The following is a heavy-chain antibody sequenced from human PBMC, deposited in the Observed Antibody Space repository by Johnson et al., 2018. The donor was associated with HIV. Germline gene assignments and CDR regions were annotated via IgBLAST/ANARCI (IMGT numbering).Heavy chain of an antibody. V-gene: IGHV3-NL1*01. CDR3: ARADGGRYWGAFYI. CDR1: GFTFRSYA. D-gene: IGHD1-26*01. Sequence: QVQLVESGGDVVQPGRSLRLSCAASGFTFRSYAMHWVRQAPGKGLEWVSVIYSGGSTYYADSVKGRFTISRDNAKNSLYLQMNSLRAEDTAVYYCARADGGRYWGAFYIWGQVNRFTVSS. J-gene: IGHJ3*02. CDR2: IYSGGST.